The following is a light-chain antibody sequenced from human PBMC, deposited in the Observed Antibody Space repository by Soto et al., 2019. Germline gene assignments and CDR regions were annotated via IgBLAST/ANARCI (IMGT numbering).Light chain of an antibody. CDR1: SSNIGSDY. Sequence: QSVLTQPPSASGTPGQRVTISCSGSSSNIGSDYVYWYQQLPGTAPKVLIYRNDQRPSGVPARFSGSKSGTSASLAISGLRSEDEADYWCAGWVARLSAWVFGRGTKLTGL. J-gene: IGLJ3*02. CDR2: RND. V-gene: IGLV1-47*01. CDR3: AGWVARLSAWV.